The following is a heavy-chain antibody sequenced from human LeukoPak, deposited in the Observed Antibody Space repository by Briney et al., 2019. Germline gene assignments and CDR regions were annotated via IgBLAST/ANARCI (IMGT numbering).Heavy chain of an antibody. CDR3: ARGCSPGSCSPFDY. CDR2: ISSSISTV. Sequence: GGSLRLSCAASGFSFSIYSMNWVRQAPGKGLEWVSYISSSISTVYYADSGRGRFTISRDNAKNSLYLQMNSLRDEDTAVYYCARGCSPGSCSPFDYWGQGTLVTVSS. CDR1: GFSFSIYS. J-gene: IGHJ4*02. V-gene: IGHV3-48*02. D-gene: IGHD2-15*01.